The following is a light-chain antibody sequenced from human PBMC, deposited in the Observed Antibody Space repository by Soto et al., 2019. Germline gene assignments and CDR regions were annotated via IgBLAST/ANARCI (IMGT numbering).Light chain of an antibody. J-gene: IGKJ4*01. Sequence: EIVMTQSPATLSVSPGERATLSCRANQSISSNLAWYQQKPGQAPRLLIYGAATRATGIPARFSGSGSGTDFTLTISRLQSEDFAVYYCQLYNNWLGTFGGGTKVEIK. CDR2: GAA. V-gene: IGKV3-15*01. CDR3: QLYNNWLGT. CDR1: QSISSN.